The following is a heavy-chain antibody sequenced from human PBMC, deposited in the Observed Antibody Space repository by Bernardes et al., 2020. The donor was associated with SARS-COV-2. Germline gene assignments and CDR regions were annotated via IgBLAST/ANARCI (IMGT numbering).Heavy chain of an antibody. CDR1: GDSITTGDHY. CDR2: IHHSGSG. Sequence: SETLWLTCTVSGDSITTGDHYWSWLRQPPGKGLEWIGYIHHSGSGYYNPSLESRVAIPEDTSKSQLFLKVTSVTTADTAGYYCARALSWSGYYYFEYWGQGVLVTVSS. CDR3: ARALSWSGYYYFEY. V-gene: IGHV4-30-4*01. J-gene: IGHJ4*02. D-gene: IGHD3-3*01.